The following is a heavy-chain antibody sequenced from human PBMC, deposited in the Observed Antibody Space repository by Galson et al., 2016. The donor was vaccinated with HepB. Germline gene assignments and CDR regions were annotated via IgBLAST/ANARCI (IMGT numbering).Heavy chain of an antibody. D-gene: IGHD2-21*02. CDR3: AKNRGRDYCGGDCFSAFDS. CDR2: ISTSGGST. CDR1: GFTFSTFA. Sequence: SLRLSCAASGFTFSTFAMNWVRQVPGKGLEWVSTISTSGGSTYYGDSVKGRFTISRDNSQNTLYLQMNRLRAEDTAVYYCAKNRGRDYCGGDCFSAFDSWGQGTLVTVSS. J-gene: IGHJ4*02. V-gene: IGHV3-23*01.